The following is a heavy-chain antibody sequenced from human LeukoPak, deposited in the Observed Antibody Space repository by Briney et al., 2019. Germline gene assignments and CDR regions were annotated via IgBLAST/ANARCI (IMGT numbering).Heavy chain of an antibody. CDR3: AGDLHSWLQSYGSFT. CDR2: INPKSGDT. Sequence: GASVKVSCKASGYTFPDYYIHWVRQAPGQGLEWMGWINPKSGDTNYAQKFQGRVTMTRDTSISTASMELSRLRSDDTAVYYCAGDLHSWLQSYGSFTWGQGTLVTVSS. J-gene: IGHJ5*02. V-gene: IGHV1-2*02. D-gene: IGHD5-24*01. CDR1: GYTFPDYY.